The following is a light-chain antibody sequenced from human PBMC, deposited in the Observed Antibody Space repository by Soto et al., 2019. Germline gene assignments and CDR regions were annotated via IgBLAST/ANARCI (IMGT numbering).Light chain of an antibody. CDR3: QQYQNWPLT. CDR1: QSVGHN. J-gene: IGKJ3*01. Sequence: EVVLTQSPATLSLSPGERATLSCRASQSVGHNLAWYQQKPGQAPSLLIYGASTRPPAVPDRFNGSGSGTEFTLTISSLQSEDFAVYFCQQYQNWPLTFGPGTKVDIK. V-gene: IGKV3-15*01. CDR2: GAS.